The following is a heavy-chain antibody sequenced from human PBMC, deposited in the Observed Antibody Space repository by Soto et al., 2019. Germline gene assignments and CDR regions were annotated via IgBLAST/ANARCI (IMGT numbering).Heavy chain of an antibody. D-gene: IGHD3-10*01. V-gene: IGHV4-39*01. CDR1: GHSIDRSNYY. CDR3: ARHFVAVVIKGWGY. CDR2: TYYNGNA. J-gene: IGHJ4*01. Sequence: SAIVSLTSNLNGHSIDRSNYYWDWLRQPPGKGLEWIGTTYYNGNAYYNPSLKSRVSMSVDTSKNQFSLKLVSVTAADTAVYYCARHFVAVVIKGWGYW.